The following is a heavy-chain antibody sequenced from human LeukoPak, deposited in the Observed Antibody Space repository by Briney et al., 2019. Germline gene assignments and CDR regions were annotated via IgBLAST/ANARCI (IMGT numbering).Heavy chain of an antibody. V-gene: IGHV3-74*01. CDR2: IRSDGSDT. CDR1: GFTFSDTW. Sequence: GGSLRLSCAASGFTFSDTWMHWVRQAPGKGLVWVSRIRSDGSDTRYAESVKGRFTISRDNAKNSLYLQMNSLRAEDTAVYYCARLHQGSFDIWGQGTMVTVSS. CDR3: ARLHQGSFDI. D-gene: IGHD5-24*01. J-gene: IGHJ3*02.